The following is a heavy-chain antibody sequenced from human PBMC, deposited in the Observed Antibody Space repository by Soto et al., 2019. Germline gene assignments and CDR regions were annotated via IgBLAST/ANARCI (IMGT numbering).Heavy chain of an antibody. CDR2: IYKSATT. D-gene: IGHD2-15*01. CDR1: GDSVSTVDYF. J-gene: IGHJ5*01. CDR3: ARGRYCLTGRCFPNWFDS. Sequence: LSLTCSVSGDSVSTVDYFWAWIRQPPGQALEYIGYIYKSATTYYNPSFESRVAISLGTSKSQFSLNVTSVTAADTAVYFCARGRYCLTGRCFPNWFDSWGQGTLVTVSS. V-gene: IGHV4-30-4*01.